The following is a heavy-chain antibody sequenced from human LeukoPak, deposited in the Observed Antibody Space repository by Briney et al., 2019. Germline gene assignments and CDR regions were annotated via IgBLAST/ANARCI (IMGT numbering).Heavy chain of an antibody. CDR2: IYYVGTT. CDR3: ARIAVASGEDYFDY. CDR1: GGAVSSRNYY. D-gene: IGHD6-19*01. Sequence: SETLSLTCTVSGGAVSSRNYYWGWIRQPPGKGLEWIGSIYYVGTTYYSPSLKSRVTISIDTSRNQFSLKLSSVTAADTAVYHCARIAVASGEDYFDYWGQGTLVTVPS. V-gene: IGHV4-39*01. J-gene: IGHJ4*02.